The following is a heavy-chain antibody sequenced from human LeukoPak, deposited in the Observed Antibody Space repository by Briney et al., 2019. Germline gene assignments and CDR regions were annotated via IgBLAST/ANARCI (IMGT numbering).Heavy chain of an antibody. J-gene: IGHJ4*02. CDR2: ISGSGGST. V-gene: IGHV3-23*01. CDR1: GFTFSSYA. Sequence: GGSLGLSCAASGFTFSSYAMSWVRQAPGKGLEWVSAISGSGGSTYYADSVKGRFTISRDHSKNTLYLQMNSLRAEDTAVYYCAKEGIAVAGTSWYFDYWGQGTLVTVSS. D-gene: IGHD6-19*01. CDR3: AKEGIAVAGTSWYFDY.